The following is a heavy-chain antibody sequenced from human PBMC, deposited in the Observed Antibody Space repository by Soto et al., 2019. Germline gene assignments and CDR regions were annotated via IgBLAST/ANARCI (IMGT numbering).Heavy chain of an antibody. CDR1: GYTFTSYA. Sequence: QVQLVQSGAEVKKPGASVKVSCKASGYTFTSYAMHWVRQAPGQRLEWMGWINAGNGNTKYSQKFQGRVTITRDTAASTGYRGLSSLRSEERVMYYWVRGPSGVDGPVDSWGQGTLVPVSS. J-gene: IGHJ4*02. CDR2: INAGNGNT. D-gene: IGHD5-12*01. CDR3: VRGPSGVDGPVDS. V-gene: IGHV1-3*01.